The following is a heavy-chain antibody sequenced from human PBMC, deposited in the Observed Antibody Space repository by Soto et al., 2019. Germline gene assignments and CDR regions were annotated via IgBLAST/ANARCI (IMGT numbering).Heavy chain of an antibody. CDR1: GGSISSSSYY. J-gene: IGHJ4*02. D-gene: IGHD5-18*01. V-gene: IGHV4-39*01. Sequence: SETLSLTCTVSGGSISSSSYYWGWIRQPPGKGLEWIGSIYYSGSTYYNPSLKSRVTISVDTSKNQFSLKLSSVTAADTAVYSCARHRRDAYSYGKYFDYWGKETLVTVSS. CDR2: IYYSGST. CDR3: ARHRRDAYSYGKYFDY.